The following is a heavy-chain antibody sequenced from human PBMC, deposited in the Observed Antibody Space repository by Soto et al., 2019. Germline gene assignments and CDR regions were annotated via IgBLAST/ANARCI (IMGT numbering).Heavy chain of an antibody. V-gene: IGHV1-46*01. Sequence: ASVKVSCEACGYTFTSYYMHWVRQAPGQGLEWMGIINPSGGSTSYAQKFQGRVTMTRDTSTSTVYMELSSLRSEDTAVYCCARGTYYDILTGSQPLPSIGMDVWGQGTTVTVSS. CDR2: INPSGGST. CDR1: GYTFTSYY. J-gene: IGHJ6*02. D-gene: IGHD3-9*01. CDR3: ARGTYYDILTGSQPLPSIGMDV.